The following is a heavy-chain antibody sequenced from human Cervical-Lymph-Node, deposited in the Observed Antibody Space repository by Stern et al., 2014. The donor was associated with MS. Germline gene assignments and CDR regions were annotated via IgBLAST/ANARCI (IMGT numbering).Heavy chain of an antibody. D-gene: IGHD2-8*01. CDR2: ISSSGTTI. J-gene: IGHJ6*02. CDR1: GFTFSDYY. V-gene: IGHV3-11*01. Sequence: QMQLVQSGGDLVKPGGSLRLSCAASGFTFSDYYMNWIRQVPGKGLEWVSYISSSGTTIYYAASVKGRFAISRDNDKNSLYLQMNSVRAEDTAVYYCARHGDLNYLGTNDYLAYYYGMDVWGQGTTVTVSS. CDR3: ARHGDLNYLGTNDYLAYYYGMDV.